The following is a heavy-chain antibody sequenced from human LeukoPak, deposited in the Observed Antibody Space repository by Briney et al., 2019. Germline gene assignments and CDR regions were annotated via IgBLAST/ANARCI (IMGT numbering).Heavy chain of an antibody. D-gene: IGHD2-2*01. V-gene: IGHV5-51*01. CDR2: IYPGDSDT. CDR3: ASSLGLYCSSTSCYAFDY. Sequence: GESLKISCKGSGYSFTSYWIGWVRQMPGKGLEWMGIIYPGDSDTRYSPSFQGQVTISADKSISTAYPQWSSLKASDTAMYYCASSLGLYCSSTSCYAFDYWGQGTLVTVSS. J-gene: IGHJ4*02. CDR1: GYSFTSYW.